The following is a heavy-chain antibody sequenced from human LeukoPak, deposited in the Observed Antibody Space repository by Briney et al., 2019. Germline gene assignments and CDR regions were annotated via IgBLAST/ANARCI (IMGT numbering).Heavy chain of an antibody. D-gene: IGHD3-10*01. CDR3: VRGSSGTVVRGVSWAWFDP. J-gene: IGHJ5*02. CDR1: GFTLSTYW. Sequence: PGGSLRLSCVASGFTLSTYWMTWVRQAPGKGLEWVANIKPDGSGKYFVDSVRGRFTISRDNVKNLLYLQMNSLRAEDTAVYYCVRGSSGTVVRGVSWAWFDPWGQGTLVTVSS. CDR2: IKPDGSGK. V-gene: IGHV3-7*05.